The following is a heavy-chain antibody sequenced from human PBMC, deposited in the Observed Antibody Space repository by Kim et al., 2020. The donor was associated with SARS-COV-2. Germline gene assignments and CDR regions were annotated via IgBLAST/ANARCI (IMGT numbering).Heavy chain of an antibody. J-gene: IGHJ4*02. D-gene: IGHD2-8*01. Sequence: GGSLRLSCAASGFTFSSYEMNWVRQAPGKGLEWVSYISSSGSTIYYADSVKGRFTISRDNAKNSLYLQMNSLRAEDTAVYYCARESNIVLMVYANDYWGQGTLVTVSS. V-gene: IGHV3-48*03. CDR1: GFTFSSYE. CDR2: ISSSGSTI. CDR3: ARESNIVLMVYANDY.